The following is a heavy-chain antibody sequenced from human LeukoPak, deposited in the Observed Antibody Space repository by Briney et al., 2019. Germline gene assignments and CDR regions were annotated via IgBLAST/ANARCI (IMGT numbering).Heavy chain of an antibody. CDR3: ARDRTRKGYSSGWYHDY. CDR1: GYTFTGYY. D-gene: IGHD6-19*01. J-gene: IGHJ4*02. V-gene: IGHV1-2*02. Sequence: ASVNVSCKASGYTFTGYYMHWVRQAPGQGLEWMGWIKPNSGATNYAQKSQGRVTMTRDTSISTAYMELSRLRSDVTAVYYCARDRTRKGYSSGWYHDYWGQGTLVTVSS. CDR2: IKPNSGAT.